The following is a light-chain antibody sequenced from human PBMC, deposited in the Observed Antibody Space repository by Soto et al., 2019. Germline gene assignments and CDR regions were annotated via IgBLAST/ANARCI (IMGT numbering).Light chain of an antibody. J-gene: IGKJ1*01. CDR1: QSISSW. CDR3: QQSYSTLTWT. Sequence: DIQMTQSPSTLSASVGDRVTITCRASQSISSWLAWYQQKPGKAPNLLIYAASSLQSGVPSRFSGSGSGTDFTLTISSLQPEDFATYYCQQSYSTLTWTFGQGTKV. CDR2: AAS. V-gene: IGKV1-39*01.